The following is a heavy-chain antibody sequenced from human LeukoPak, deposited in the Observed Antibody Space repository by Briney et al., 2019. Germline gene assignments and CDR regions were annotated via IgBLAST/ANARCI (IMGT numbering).Heavy chain of an antibody. V-gene: IGHV4-34*01. D-gene: IGHD6-19*01. CDR3: ARRPVAGTVLGY. CDR2: MNHSGST. J-gene: IGHJ4*02. CDR1: GGSFSGYY. Sequence: SETLSVTCAVYGGSFSGYYWSWIRQPPGKGLEWIGEMNHSGSTNYKPSLKSRVTISVDTSKNQFSLKLSSVTAADTAMYYCARRPVAGTVLGYWGQGTLVTVSS.